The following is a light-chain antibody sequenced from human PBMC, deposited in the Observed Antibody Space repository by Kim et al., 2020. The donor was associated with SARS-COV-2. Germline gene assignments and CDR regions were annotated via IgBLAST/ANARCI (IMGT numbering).Light chain of an antibody. V-gene: IGLV1-44*01. CDR3: AAWDDSLKGWV. CDR1: SSNIRSNT. J-gene: IGLJ3*02. Sequence: QSVLTQPPSASGTPGQRVTISCSGSSSNIRSNTVNWYQQLPGTAPTLLIFGNNQRPSGVPDRFSGSKSGTSASLAISGLQSEDEADYYCAAWDDSLKGWVFGGGTQLTVL. CDR2: GNN.